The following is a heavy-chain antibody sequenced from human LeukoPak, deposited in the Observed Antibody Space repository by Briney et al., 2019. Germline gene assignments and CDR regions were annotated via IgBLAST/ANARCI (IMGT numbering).Heavy chain of an antibody. V-gene: IGHV1-58*01. J-gene: IGHJ4*02. CDR1: GFTFTSSA. D-gene: IGHD3-3*01. CDR3: ARVNTIFGVVTSLGY. CDR2: IVVGSGNT. Sequence: SVKVSCKASGFTFTSSAVQWVRQARGQRLEWIGWIVVGSGNTNYAQKFQGRVTMTRNTSISTAYMELSSLRSEDTAVYYCARVNTIFGVVTSLGYWGQGTLVTVSS.